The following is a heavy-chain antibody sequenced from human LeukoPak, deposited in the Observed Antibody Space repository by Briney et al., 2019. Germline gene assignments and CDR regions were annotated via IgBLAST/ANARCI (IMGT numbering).Heavy chain of an antibody. V-gene: IGHV4-59*01. Sequence: KTSETLSLTCTVSGGSISSYYWSWIRQPPGKGLEWIGYIYYSGSTNYNPSLKSRVTISVDTSKSQFSLKLSSVTAADTAVYYCARGPYCSSTSCYRYYYYYMDVWGKGTTVTVSS. CDR2: IYYSGST. CDR3: ARGPYCSSTSCYRYYYYYMDV. J-gene: IGHJ6*03. CDR1: GGSISSYY. D-gene: IGHD2-2*01.